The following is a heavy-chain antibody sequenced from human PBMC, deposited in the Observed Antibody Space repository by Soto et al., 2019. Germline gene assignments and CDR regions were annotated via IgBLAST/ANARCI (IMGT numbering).Heavy chain of an antibody. CDR1: GFTFSGSA. Sequence: GGSLRLSCAASGFTFSGSAMHWVRQASGKGLEWVGRIRSKANSYATAYAASVKGRFTISRDDSKNTAYLQMSSPKTEDTAVYYCTRRLDYDILTGDVDYWGQGTLVTVSS. V-gene: IGHV3-73*01. J-gene: IGHJ4*02. D-gene: IGHD3-9*01. CDR3: TRRLDYDILTGDVDY. CDR2: IRSKANSYAT.